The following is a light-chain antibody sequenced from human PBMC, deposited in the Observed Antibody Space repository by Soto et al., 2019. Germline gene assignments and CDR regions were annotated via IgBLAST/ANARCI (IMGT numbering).Light chain of an antibody. V-gene: IGLV4-69*01. Sequence: QLVLTQSPSASASLGASVKLTCTLSSGHSSYAIAWHQQQPEKGPRYLMKLNSDGSHSKGGGIPDRFSGSSSGAERYLTISSLQYEDEADYCCQTWGTGIWVFGGGTQLTVL. J-gene: IGLJ3*02. CDR2: LNSDGSH. CDR3: QTWGTGIWV. CDR1: SGHSSYA.